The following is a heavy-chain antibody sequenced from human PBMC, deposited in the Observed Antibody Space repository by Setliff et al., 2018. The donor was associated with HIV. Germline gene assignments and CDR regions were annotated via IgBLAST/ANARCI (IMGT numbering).Heavy chain of an antibody. CDR1: GYTFTTYD. Sequence: VSCKASGYTFTTYDITWVRQAPGQGLEWMGWISTYNGNTNYAQKFQGRVTMTTDTSTSTAYMELRSLRSDDTAVYYCAREYDVLTGYYISAFDIWGQGTMVTVSS. D-gene: IGHD3-9*01. CDR2: ISTYNGNT. V-gene: IGHV1-18*01. J-gene: IGHJ3*02. CDR3: AREYDVLTGYYISAFDI.